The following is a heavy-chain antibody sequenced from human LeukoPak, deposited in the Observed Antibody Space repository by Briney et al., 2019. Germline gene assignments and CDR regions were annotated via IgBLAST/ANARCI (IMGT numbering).Heavy chain of an antibody. D-gene: IGHD2-2*01. CDR1: GGTFSSYA. V-gene: IGHV1-69*05. CDR2: IIPIFGTA. CDR3: ARGPQGVVPAAMRYYYYMDV. J-gene: IGHJ6*03. Sequence: ASVKVSCKASGGTFSSYAISWVRQAPGQGLEWMGRIIPIFGTANYAQKFQGRVTITTDESTSTAYMELSSLRSEDTAVYYCARGPQGVVPAAMRYYYYMDVWAKGPRSPSP.